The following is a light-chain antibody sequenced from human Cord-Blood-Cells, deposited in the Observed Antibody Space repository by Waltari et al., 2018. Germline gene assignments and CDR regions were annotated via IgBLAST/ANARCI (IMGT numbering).Light chain of an antibody. J-gene: IGLJ3*02. V-gene: IGLV1-36*01. CDR3: AAWDDSLNGPWV. Sequence: VLTQPLSVSDTPRQRVSIPCSGSSSHIGNYAVTWHQLLPATAPKLLIYYDDLLPSGVSDRFSGSKSGTSASLAISGLQSEGEADYYCAAWDDSLNGPWVFGGVTKLTVL. CDR2: YDD. CDR1: SSHIGNYA.